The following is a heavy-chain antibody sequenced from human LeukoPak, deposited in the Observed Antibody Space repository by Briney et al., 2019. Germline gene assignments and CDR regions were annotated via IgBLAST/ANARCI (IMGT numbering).Heavy chain of an antibody. D-gene: IGHD6-19*01. CDR1: VYMFTRSY. CDR3: ARVVTVTGTPVYYMDV. CDR2: INPNSGGT. Sequence: ASVKVSCKASVYMFTRSYVHWVREAPGQGLEWMGWINPNSGGTNYAQKFQGRVTMTRDTSISTAYMDLNRLRSDDTAVYYCARVVTVTGTPVYYMDVWGKGTTVTVSS. V-gene: IGHV1-2*02. J-gene: IGHJ6*03.